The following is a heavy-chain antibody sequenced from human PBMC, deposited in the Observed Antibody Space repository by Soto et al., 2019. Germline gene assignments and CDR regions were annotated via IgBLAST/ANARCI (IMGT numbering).Heavy chain of an antibody. D-gene: IGHD6-13*01. Sequence: GGSLRLSCAASGFTFSSYSMNWVRQAPGKGLEWVSSISSSSSYIYYADSVKSRFTISRDNAKNSLYLQMNSLRAEDTAVYYCARDESHSSSWGYNWFDPWGQGTLVTVSS. CDR3: ARDESHSSSWGYNWFDP. CDR1: GFTFSSYS. CDR2: ISSSSSYI. J-gene: IGHJ5*02. V-gene: IGHV3-21*01.